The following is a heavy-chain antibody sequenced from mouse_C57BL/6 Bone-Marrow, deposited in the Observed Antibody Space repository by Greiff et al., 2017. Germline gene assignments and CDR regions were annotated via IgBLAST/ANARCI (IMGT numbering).Heavy chain of an antibody. CDR1: GYTFTSYW. D-gene: IGHD6-1*01. CDR3: ARATFAY. Sequence: VQLQQPGADLVRPGTSVKLSCKASGYTFTSYWMHWVKQRPGQGLEWIGVIDPSDSYTNYNQKFKGKATLTVDTSSSTAYMQLSSLTSEDSAVYYCARATFAYWGQGTLVTVSA. J-gene: IGHJ3*01. V-gene: IGHV1-59*01. CDR2: IDPSDSYT.